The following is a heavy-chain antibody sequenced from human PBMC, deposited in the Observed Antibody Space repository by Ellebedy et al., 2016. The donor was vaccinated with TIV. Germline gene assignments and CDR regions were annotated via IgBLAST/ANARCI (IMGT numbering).Heavy chain of an antibody. J-gene: IGHJ6*02. CDR1: GGTFSSYA. V-gene: IGHV1-18*01. Sequence: AASVKVSCKASGGTFSSYAISWVRQAPGQGLEWMGWISAYNGNTNYAQKLQGRVTMTTDTSTSTAYMELRSLRSDDTAVYYCARRDDLDYYGMDVWGQGTTVTVSS. CDR2: ISAYNGNT. CDR3: ARRDDLDYYGMDV.